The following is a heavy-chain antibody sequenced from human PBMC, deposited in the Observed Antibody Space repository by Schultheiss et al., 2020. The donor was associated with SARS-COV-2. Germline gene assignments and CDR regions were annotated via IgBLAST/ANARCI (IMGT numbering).Heavy chain of an antibody. CDR1: GGSISSYY. CDR3: ARWGGIQLWSFDY. D-gene: IGHD5-18*01. J-gene: IGHJ4*02. Sequence: SQTLSLTCTVSGGSISSYYWSWIRQPPGKGLEWIGEINHSGSTNYNPSLKSRVTISVDTSKNQFSLKLSSVTAADTAVYYCARWGGIQLWSFDYWGQGTLVTVSS. CDR2: INHSGST. V-gene: IGHV4-34*01.